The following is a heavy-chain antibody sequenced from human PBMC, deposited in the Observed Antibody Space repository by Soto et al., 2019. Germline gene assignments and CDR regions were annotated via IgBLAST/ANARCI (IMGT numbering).Heavy chain of an antibody. Sequence: QLQLQESGPGLVKPSETLSLTCTVSGGSISSGTYSWGWIRQPPGKGLEWIGNSYFTGNTHYNPSLSSPVTMSVHTSKSQFSLSLTSVTAADTAVYSWARHRTGYSSSWLDYWGQGTLVTVSS. D-gene: IGHD6-13*01. CDR2: SYFTGNT. J-gene: IGHJ4*02. CDR3: ARHRTGYSSSWLDY. CDR1: GGSISSGTYS. V-gene: IGHV4-39*01.